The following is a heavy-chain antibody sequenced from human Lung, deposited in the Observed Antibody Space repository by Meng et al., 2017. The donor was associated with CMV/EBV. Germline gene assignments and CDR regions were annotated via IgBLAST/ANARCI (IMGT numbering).Heavy chain of an antibody. J-gene: IGHJ4*02. CDR3: AREAGRDGYATPKFDY. CDR2: IYYTGST. Sequence: QGALKESGPGLVKPSQTLSLTCTVSGGSIGSGGYYWSWIRQHPGKGLEWIGYIYYTGSTFYNPSLKSRVTISVDTSKNQFSLKLIPATAADTAVYYCAREAGRDGYATPKFDYWGQGTLVTVSS. CDR1: GGSIGSGGYY. D-gene: IGHD5-24*01. V-gene: IGHV4-31*03.